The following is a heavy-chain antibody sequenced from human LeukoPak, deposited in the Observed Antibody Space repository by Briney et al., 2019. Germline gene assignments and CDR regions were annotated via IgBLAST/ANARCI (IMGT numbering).Heavy chain of an antibody. CDR3: AREAKSSGYSHYYMDV. J-gene: IGHJ6*03. Sequence: PGGSLRLSCAASGFTFSTYNMNWVRQAPGKGLEWVSYISSSGSTIYYADSVKGRFTISRDNAKNSLYLQMNSLRAEDTAVYYCAREAKSSGYSHYYMDVWGKGTTVTISS. V-gene: IGHV3-48*04. CDR1: GFTFSTYN. CDR2: ISSSGSTI. D-gene: IGHD3-22*01.